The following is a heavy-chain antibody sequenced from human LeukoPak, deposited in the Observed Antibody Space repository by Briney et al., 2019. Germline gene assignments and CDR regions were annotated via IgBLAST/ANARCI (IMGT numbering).Heavy chain of an antibody. CDR2: IKPDGSAK. V-gene: IGHV3-7*04. D-gene: IGHD6-19*01. CDR1: GFTFSSYW. J-gene: IGHJ4*02. CDR3: ARGSGWYSIDD. Sequence: PAGSLRLSCAASGFTFSSYWMSWVRQAPGKGLEWVANIKPDGSAKYYVDSVEGRFTISRDNAKKSLYLQMDSLRADDTAVYYCARGSGWYSIDDWGQGTLITVSS.